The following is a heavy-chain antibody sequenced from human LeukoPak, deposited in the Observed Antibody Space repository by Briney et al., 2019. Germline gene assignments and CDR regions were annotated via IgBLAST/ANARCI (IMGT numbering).Heavy chain of an antibody. Sequence: GGSLRLSCAASGFTFSSYSMNWVRQAPGKGLEWVSSISSSSSYIYYADSVKGRFTISRDNAKNSLYLQMSSLRAEGTAVYYCARVVYGDYSYFQHWGQGTLVTVSS. CDR1: GFTFSSYS. D-gene: IGHD4-17*01. CDR3: ARVVYGDYSYFQH. V-gene: IGHV3-21*01. CDR2: ISSSSSYI. J-gene: IGHJ1*01.